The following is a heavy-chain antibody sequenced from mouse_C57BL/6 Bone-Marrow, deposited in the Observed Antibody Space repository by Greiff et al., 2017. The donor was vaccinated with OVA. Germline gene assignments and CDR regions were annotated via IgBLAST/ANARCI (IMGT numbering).Heavy chain of an antibody. CDR3: ARLTHYKEFAY. D-gene: IGHD2-12*01. CDR1: GFTFSDYY. V-gene: IGHV5-12*01. CDR2: ISNGGGST. J-gene: IGHJ3*01. Sequence: DVKLVESGGGLVQPGGSLKLSCAASGFTFSDYYMYWVRQTPEKRLEWVAYISNGGGSTYYPDTVKGRFTISRDNAKNTLYLQMSRLKSEDTAMYYCARLTHYKEFAYWGQGTLVTVSA.